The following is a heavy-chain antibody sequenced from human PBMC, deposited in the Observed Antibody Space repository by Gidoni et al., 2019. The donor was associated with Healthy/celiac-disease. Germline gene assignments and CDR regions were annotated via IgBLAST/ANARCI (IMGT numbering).Heavy chain of an antibody. CDR3: AREAWRAGAGTEGWFDP. J-gene: IGHJ5*02. Sequence: QVQLVQSGAEVKKPGASVKVSCKASGYTFTSYGISWVRQAPGQGLEWMGGISAYNGNTNHAQKLQGRVTMTTDTTTSTAYMEVRSLRSDDTAVDYCAREAWRAGAGTEGWFDPWGQGTLVTVSS. CDR1: GYTFTSYG. V-gene: IGHV1-18*01. D-gene: IGHD6-13*01. CDR2: ISAYNGNT.